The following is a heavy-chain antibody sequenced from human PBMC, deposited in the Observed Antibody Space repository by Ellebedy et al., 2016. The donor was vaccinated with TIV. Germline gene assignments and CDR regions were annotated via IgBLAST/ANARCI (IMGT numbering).Heavy chain of an antibody. CDR3: AKAFPSTSYCGGDCYYFDC. D-gene: IGHD2-21*02. CDR2: ISGSGDSA. J-gene: IGHJ4*02. V-gene: IGHV3-23*01. Sequence: GGSLRLXXAASEFTFSSYAMSWVRQAPGKGLECVSSISGSGDSAYYADSVKGRFTISRDNSMNTLYLQMNSLRAEDTAVYFCAKAFPSTSYCGGDCYYFDCWGQGTLVTVSS. CDR1: EFTFSSYA.